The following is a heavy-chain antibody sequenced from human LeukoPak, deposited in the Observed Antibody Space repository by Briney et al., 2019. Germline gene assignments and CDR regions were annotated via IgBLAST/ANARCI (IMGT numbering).Heavy chain of an antibody. D-gene: IGHD1-26*01. CDR1: GFTFSSYG. CDR2: ISYDGSNK. V-gene: IGHV3-30*18. J-gene: IGHJ4*02. CDR3: AKLVGATDFDY. Sequence: GRSLRLSCAASGFTFSSYGMHWVRQAPGKGLEWVVVISYDGSNKYYADSVKGRFTISRDNSKNTLYLQMNSLRAEDTAVYYCAKLVGATDFDYWGQGTLVTVSS.